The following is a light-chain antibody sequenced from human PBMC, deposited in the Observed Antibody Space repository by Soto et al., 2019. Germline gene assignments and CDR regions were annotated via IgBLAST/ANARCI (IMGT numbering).Light chain of an antibody. Sequence: DIVMTQSPDSLAVSLGERATINCKSSQSVLYSSNNKNYLAWYQQKPGQPPKLLIYWASTRESGVPDRIRGGGSGTDFTLTISSLQAEDVAVYYCQQYYSTPRTFGGGTKVEIK. CDR1: QSVLYSSNNKNY. J-gene: IGKJ4*01. V-gene: IGKV4-1*01. CDR2: WAS. CDR3: QQYYSTPRT.